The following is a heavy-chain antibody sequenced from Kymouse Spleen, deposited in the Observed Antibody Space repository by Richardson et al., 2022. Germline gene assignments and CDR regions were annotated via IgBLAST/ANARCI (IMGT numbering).Heavy chain of an antibody. Sequence: QVQLVESGGGVVQPGRSLRLSCAASGFTFSSYGMHWVRQAPGKGLEWVAVIWYDGSNKYYADSVKGRFTISRDNSKNTLYLQMNSLRAEDTAVYYCARDACITGTTYYYYGMDVWGQGTTVTVSS. V-gene: IGHV3-33*01. J-gene: IGHJ6*02. D-gene: IGHD1-7*01. CDR2: IWYDGSNK. CDR3: ARDACITGTTYYYYGMDV. CDR1: GFTFSSYG.